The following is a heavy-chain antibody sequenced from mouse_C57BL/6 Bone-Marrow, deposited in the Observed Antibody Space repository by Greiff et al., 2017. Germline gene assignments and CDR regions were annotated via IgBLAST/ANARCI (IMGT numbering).Heavy chain of an antibody. CDR1: GFTFSSYA. CDR3: ASYYGSSYYAMDY. Sequence: EVNVVESGGGLVKPGGSLKLSCAASGFTFSSYAMSWVRQTPEKRLEWVATISDGGSYTYYPDNVKGRFTISRDNAKNNLYLQMSHLKSEDTAMYYCASYYGSSYYAMDYWGQGTSVTVSS. V-gene: IGHV5-4*03. CDR2: ISDGGSYT. D-gene: IGHD1-1*01. J-gene: IGHJ4*01.